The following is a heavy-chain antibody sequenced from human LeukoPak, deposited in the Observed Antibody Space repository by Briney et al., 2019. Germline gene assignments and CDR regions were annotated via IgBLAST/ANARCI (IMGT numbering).Heavy chain of an antibody. Sequence: SEPLSLTCTVSGGSFSSYYWSWIRQPPGRGLEWIGYIYYSGSTNYNPSLKSRVTISVDTSKNQFSLKLSSVTAADTAVYYCARVPTYYYGSGRPRYYYYGMDVWGQGTTVTVSS. CDR2: IYYSGST. D-gene: IGHD3-10*01. J-gene: IGHJ6*02. CDR3: ARVPTYYYGSGRPRYYYYGMDV. CDR1: GGSFSSYY. V-gene: IGHV4-59*01.